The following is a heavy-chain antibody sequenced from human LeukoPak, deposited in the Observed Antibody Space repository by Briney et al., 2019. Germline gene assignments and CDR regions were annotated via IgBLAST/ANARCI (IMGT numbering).Heavy chain of an antibody. V-gene: IGHV4-34*01. J-gene: IGHJ5*02. Sequence: SETLSLTSAVYGGSFSGYYWSWIRQPPGKGLEWIGEINYSGSINYNPSLKSRVTISVDTSKNQFSLKLSSVTAADTAVYYCARGGLYYDILTGYYPDNWFDPWGQGTLVTVSS. CDR2: INYSGSI. CDR1: GGSFSGYY. CDR3: ARGGLYYDILTGYYPDNWFDP. D-gene: IGHD3-9*01.